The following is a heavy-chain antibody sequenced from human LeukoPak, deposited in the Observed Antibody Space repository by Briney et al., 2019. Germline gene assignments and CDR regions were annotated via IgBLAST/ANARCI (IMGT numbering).Heavy chain of an antibody. D-gene: IGHD3-22*01. V-gene: IGHV1-69*13. CDR3: ARVSSYYYDSSGYYGY. Sequence: ASVKVSCKASGGTFSSYAISWVRQAPGQGLEWMGGIIPIFGTANYAQKFQGRVTITAAESTSTAYMELSSLRSEDTAVYYCARVSSYYYDSSGYYGYWGQGTLVTVSS. CDR2: IIPIFGTA. J-gene: IGHJ4*02. CDR1: GGTFSSYA.